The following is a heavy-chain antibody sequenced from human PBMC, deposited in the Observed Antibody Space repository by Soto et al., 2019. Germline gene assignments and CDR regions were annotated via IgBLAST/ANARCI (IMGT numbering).Heavy chain of an antibody. J-gene: IGHJ3*02. Sequence: ASVKVSCKASGYTFTGYYMHWVRQAPGQGLEWMGWINPNSGGTNYAQKFQGRVTMTRDTSISTAYMELSRLRSDDTAVYYCARAIVVVPAANKRGGDAFDIWGQGTMVTVSS. V-gene: IGHV1-2*02. CDR3: ARAIVVVPAANKRGGDAFDI. D-gene: IGHD2-2*01. CDR2: INPNSGGT. CDR1: GYTFTGYY.